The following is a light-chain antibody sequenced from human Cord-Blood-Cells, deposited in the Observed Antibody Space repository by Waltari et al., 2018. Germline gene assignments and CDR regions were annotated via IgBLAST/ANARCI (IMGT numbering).Light chain of an antibody. J-gene: IGKJ4*01. CDR1: QSVSCIY. CDR3: QQYGSSPLT. Sequence: EIVLTQSPDTLSLSQWERATFSCRASQSVSCIYLAWYQQKPGQSPRLLIYGASSRAAGIPDRFSGSGSGTDFTLTISRLEPEDFAVYYCQQYGSSPLTFGGGTKVEIK. CDR2: GAS. V-gene: IGKV3-20*01.